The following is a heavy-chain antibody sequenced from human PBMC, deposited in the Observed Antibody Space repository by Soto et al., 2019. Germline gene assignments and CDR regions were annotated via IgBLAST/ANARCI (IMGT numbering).Heavy chain of an antibody. CDR1: GGSISSYS. Sequence: SETLSLTCVVSGGSISSYSWSWIRQPAGKGLEWLGRVYRGTSNYNPSLKSRLIMSLDTSKNQSSLNLRSVTAADTAVYYCARESLKETITMTVVIDHWGQGTQVTVSP. V-gene: IGHV4-4*07. CDR2: VYRGTS. J-gene: IGHJ1*01. D-gene: IGHD3-22*01. CDR3: ARESLKETITMTVVIDH.